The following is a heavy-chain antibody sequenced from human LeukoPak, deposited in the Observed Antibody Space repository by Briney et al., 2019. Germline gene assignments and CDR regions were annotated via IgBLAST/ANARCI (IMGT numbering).Heavy chain of an antibody. Sequence: PSETLSLTCTVSGGYITSGTYYWNWIRQPAGKRLEWIGRIYTSGSTNYNPSLESRVTISVNRAKNQFSLKLSSVTAADTAVYYCARGMSYHYYQIVVVIRPTKNNWFDPWGQGTLVTVSS. J-gene: IGHJ5*02. CDR3: ARGMSYHYYQIVVVIRPTKNNWFDP. CDR1: GGYITSGTYY. CDR2: IYTSGST. V-gene: IGHV4-61*02. D-gene: IGHD3-22*01.